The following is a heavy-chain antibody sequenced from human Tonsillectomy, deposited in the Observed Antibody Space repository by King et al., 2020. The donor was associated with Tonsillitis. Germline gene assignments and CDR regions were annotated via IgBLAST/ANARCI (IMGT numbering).Heavy chain of an antibody. CDR1: GYTFTSHY. Sequence: QLVQSGAEVKKPGASVKLSCKTSGYTFTSHYMHWVRQAPGQGLEWMGITNPSGGSSTYAQKFQGRVPLTRDTSTSTFYMELGSLRSEDTAVYYCARGGITIFGVVIDPGFFDLWGRGTLVTVSS. J-gene: IGHJ2*01. CDR3: ARGGITIFGVVIDPGFFDL. CDR2: TNPSGGSS. D-gene: IGHD3-3*01. V-gene: IGHV1-46*01.